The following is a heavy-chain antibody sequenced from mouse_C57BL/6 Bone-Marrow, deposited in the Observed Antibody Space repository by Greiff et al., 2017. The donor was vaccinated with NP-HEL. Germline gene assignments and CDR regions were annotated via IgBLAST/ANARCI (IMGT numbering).Heavy chain of an antibody. D-gene: IGHD1-1*01. CDR1: GYTFTDHI. CDR2: IYPVSGET. J-gene: IGHJ3*01. Sequence: QVQLQQSGAELASPGASVTLSCKASGYTFTDHIMNWVKKRPGQGLEWIGRIYPVSGETNYNQKFMGKATFSVDRSSSTVYMVLNSLTSEDPAVYYCGREGYCYGTQEAWFAYWGQGTLVTVSA. V-gene: IGHV1-11*01. CDR3: GREGYCYGTQEAWFAY.